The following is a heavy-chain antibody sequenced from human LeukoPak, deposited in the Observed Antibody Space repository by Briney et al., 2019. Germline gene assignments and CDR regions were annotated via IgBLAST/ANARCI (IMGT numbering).Heavy chain of an antibody. Sequence: PSETLSLTCTASGGSISSYYWSWIRQPAGKGLEWIGRIYTSGSTNYNPSLKSRVTMSVDTSKNQFSLQLSSVTAADTAVYYCARETSSSWYNWFDPWGQGTLVTVSS. V-gene: IGHV4-4*07. J-gene: IGHJ5*02. CDR1: GGSISSYY. CDR2: IYTSGST. CDR3: ARETSSSWYNWFDP. D-gene: IGHD6-13*01.